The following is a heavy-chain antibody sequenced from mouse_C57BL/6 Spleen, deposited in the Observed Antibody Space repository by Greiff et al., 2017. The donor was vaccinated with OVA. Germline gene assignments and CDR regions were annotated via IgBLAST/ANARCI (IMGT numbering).Heavy chain of an antibody. CDR2: IDPNSGGT. D-gene: IGHD1-1*01. V-gene: IGHV1-72*01. CDR3: ARSDYYGSSRYYYAMDY. J-gene: IGHJ4*01. Sequence: QVHVKQPGAELVKPGASVKLSCKASGYTFTSYWMHWVKQRPGRGLEWIGRIDPNSGGTKYNEKFKSKATLTVDKPSSTAYMQLSSLTSEDSAVYYCARSDYYGSSRYYYAMDYWGQGTSVTVSS. CDR1: GYTFTSYW.